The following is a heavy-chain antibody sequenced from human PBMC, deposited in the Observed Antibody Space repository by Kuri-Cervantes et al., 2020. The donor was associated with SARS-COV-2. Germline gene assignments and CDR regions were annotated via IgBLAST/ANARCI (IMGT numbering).Heavy chain of an antibody. V-gene: IGHV3-7*01. D-gene: IGHD3-3*01. CDR1: GFTFSSYA. Sequence: GGSLRLSCAASGFTFSSYAMHWVRQAPGKGLEWVANIKQDGSEKYYVDSVKGRFTISRDNAKNSLYLQMNSLRAEDTAVYYCARERQNYDFWSGYVGSYFDYWGQGTLVTVSS. CDR3: ARERQNYDFWSGYVGSYFDY. J-gene: IGHJ4*02. CDR2: IKQDGSEK.